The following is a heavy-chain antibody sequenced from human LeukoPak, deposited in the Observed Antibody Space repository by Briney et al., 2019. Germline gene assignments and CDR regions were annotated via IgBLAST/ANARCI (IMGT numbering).Heavy chain of an antibody. D-gene: IGHD4-17*01. CDR1: DDSFSSHY. J-gene: IGHJ3*02. CDR3: ARDLVTVTKGLDI. Sequence: SETLSLTCAVSDDSFSSHYWTWIRQPPGKGLEWIGYISYIGSTNYNPSLKSRVTISIDTSKDQFSLKVSSVTAADTAVYYCARDLVTVTKGLDIGGQGTIVSVFS. V-gene: IGHV4-59*11. CDR2: ISYIGST.